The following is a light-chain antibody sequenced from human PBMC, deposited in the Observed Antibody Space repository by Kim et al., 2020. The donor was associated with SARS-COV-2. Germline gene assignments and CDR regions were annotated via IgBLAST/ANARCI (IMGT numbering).Light chain of an antibody. Sequence: GRTAAHPCSGTHSEDEISATCWYRHHPGTAPPPLLYSDAQRPPAAPGRFSGSKSGTSASLAMSGLQSEDEADYYCKARDDSLNGVLFGGGTQLTVL. CDR2: SDA. CDR1: HSEDEISA. J-gene: IGLJ2*01. CDR3: KARDDSLNGVL. V-gene: IGLV1-44*01.